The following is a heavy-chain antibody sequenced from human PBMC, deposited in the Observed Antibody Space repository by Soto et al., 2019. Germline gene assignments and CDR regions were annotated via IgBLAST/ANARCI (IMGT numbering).Heavy chain of an antibody. CDR3: ARDQVTMVRGVALDY. CDR2: IYHSGST. D-gene: IGHD3-10*01. CDR1: GGSISSSNW. V-gene: IGHV4-4*02. Sequence: QVQLQESGPGLVKPSGTLSLTCAVSGGSISSSNWWSWVRQPPGKGLEWIGEIYHSGSTNYNPSLRSRVTISVDKSKNQFSLKLSSVTAADTAVYYCARDQVTMVRGVALDYWGQGTLVTVSS. J-gene: IGHJ4*02.